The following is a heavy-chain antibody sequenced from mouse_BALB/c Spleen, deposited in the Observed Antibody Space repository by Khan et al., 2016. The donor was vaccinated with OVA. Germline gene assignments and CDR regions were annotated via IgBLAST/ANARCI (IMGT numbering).Heavy chain of an antibody. CDR2: IRYSGST. J-gene: IGHJ4*01. Sequence: EVQLQESGPGLVKPSQSLSLTCTVTGYSITSGSAWTWIRQFPGTQLVCMGSIRYSGSTSYNPSLRSRISFTRDTSKNQFFLPLKSVTTEDTDTYYCARKNYYGDAMDYWGQGTSVTVSS. V-gene: IGHV3-2*02. CDR1: GYSITSGSA. CDR3: ARKNYYGDAMDY. D-gene: IGHD1-2*01.